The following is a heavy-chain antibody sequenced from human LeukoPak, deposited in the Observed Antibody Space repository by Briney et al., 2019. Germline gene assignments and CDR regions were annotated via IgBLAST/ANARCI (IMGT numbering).Heavy chain of an antibody. CDR3: ARAGKYYDSSDYHYYFDY. V-gene: IGHV4-39*07. CDR2: IYYSGTT. J-gene: IGHJ4*02. D-gene: IGHD3-22*01. CDR1: GGSISSSSYY. Sequence: SETLTLTCTVSGGSISSSSYYWGWIRQPPGKGLEWIGNIYYSGTTYYNPSLKSRVTISVDTSKNQFSLKLSSVTAADTAVYYCARAGKYYDSSDYHYYFDYWGQGTLVTVSS.